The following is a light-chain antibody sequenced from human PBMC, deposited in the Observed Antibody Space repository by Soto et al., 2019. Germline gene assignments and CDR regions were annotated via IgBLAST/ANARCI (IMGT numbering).Light chain of an antibody. V-gene: IGKV1-5*03. Sequence: DIQMTQSPSTLSASVGDRVTITCRASQSISSWLAWYQQKPGTATKLLIYEAYTLQSGVPSRVSGSGSGTEFTLTISSLQPDDSATYYCQQYRDNWTFGQGTKVEIK. J-gene: IGKJ1*01. CDR1: QSISSW. CDR3: QQYRDNWT. CDR2: EAY.